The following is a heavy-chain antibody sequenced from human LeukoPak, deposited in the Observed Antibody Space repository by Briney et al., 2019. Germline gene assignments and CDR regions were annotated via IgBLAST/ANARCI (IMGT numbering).Heavy chain of an antibody. J-gene: IGHJ4*02. CDR3: ARVLEWELLPDY. CDR2: ISAYNGNT. Sequence: ASVKVSCKASGYTFTSFGISWVRQAPGQGLEWMGWISAYNGNTNFAQKLQGRVSMTTDTSTSTAYMELRSLRSDDTAVYYCARVLEWELLPDYWGQGTLVTVSS. CDR1: GYTFTSFG. V-gene: IGHV1-18*01. D-gene: IGHD1-26*01.